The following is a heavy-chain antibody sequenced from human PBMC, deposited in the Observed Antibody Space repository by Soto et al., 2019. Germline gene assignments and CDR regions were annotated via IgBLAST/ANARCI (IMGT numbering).Heavy chain of an antibody. D-gene: IGHD6-19*01. CDR3: VRDRSVAGTGEFDF. Sequence: GSLRLSCAASGXTFSRSYMHWVRQRPGVGLEWVSGIGGAGDTYYLGSVQGRFTISRDNAKNSLYLQINSLRAEDSALYYCVRDRSVAGTGEFDFWGQGTPGTVSS. CDR2: IGGAGDT. V-gene: IGHV3-13*01. J-gene: IGHJ4*02. CDR1: GXTFSRSY.